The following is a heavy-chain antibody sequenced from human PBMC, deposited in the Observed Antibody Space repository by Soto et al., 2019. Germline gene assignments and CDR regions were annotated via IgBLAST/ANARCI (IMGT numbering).Heavy chain of an antibody. J-gene: IGHJ4*02. Sequence: EVQLVESGGGLVRPGGSLRLSCAVSGFTVSTNYMSWVRQAPGRGLESVSIIYSDGSTYYADSVKGRFTTSRDRARNTLYLQMDNLRADDTAMYHCARDSSYYGSGRGILDYWGPGTLVTVSS. D-gene: IGHD3-10*01. V-gene: IGHV3-66*01. CDR2: IYSDGST. CDR1: GFTVSTNY. CDR3: ARDSSYYGSGRGILDY.